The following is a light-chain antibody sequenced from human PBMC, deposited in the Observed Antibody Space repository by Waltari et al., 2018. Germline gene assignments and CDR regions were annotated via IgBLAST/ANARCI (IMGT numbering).Light chain of an antibody. V-gene: IGKV2-30*01. CDR2: KVS. CDR3: MQGTHWPWT. Sequence: DVVMTQSPLSLPVTLGQPASISCRSSQSLVYSDGNTYLNWFQQRPGQSPRRLIYKVSNRDSGVPDRFSGSGSGTDFTLKISRVEAEDVGLYYCMQGTHWPWTFGQGTQVEIK. J-gene: IGKJ1*01. CDR1: QSLVYSDGNTY.